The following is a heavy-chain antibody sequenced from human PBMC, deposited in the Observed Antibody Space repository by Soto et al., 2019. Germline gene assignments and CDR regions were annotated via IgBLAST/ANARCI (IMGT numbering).Heavy chain of an antibody. Sequence: GGSLRLSCAASGFTFSSYAMSWVRQAPGKGLEWVSAISGSGGSTYYADSVKGRFTISRDNSKNTLYLQMNSLRAEDTAVYYCAKDPQYYDFWSGYYTGSNYFDYWGQGTLVTSPQ. CDR3: AKDPQYYDFWSGYYTGSNYFDY. D-gene: IGHD3-3*01. CDR2: ISGSGGST. V-gene: IGHV3-23*01. CDR1: GFTFSSYA. J-gene: IGHJ4*02.